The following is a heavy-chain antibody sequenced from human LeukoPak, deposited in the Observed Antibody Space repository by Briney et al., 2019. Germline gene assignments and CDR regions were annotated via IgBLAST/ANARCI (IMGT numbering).Heavy chain of an antibody. CDR3: ARGGHRQKEF. D-gene: IGHD3-10*01. Sequence: GGSLRLSCSASGFTFSNYWMAWVRQSPGKGLEWVAIIKHDGSDKYCVDSVKGRFTISRDNAKNSLYLQMSSLRAEDTAVYYCARGGHRQKEFWGQGTLVTVSS. V-gene: IGHV3-7*01. J-gene: IGHJ4*02. CDR1: GFTFSNYW. CDR2: IKHDGSDK.